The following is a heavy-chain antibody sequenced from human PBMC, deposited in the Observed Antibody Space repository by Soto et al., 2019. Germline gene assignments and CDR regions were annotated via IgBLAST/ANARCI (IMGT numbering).Heavy chain of an antibody. CDR2: IYYSGST. Sequence: SETLSLTCTVSGGSISSSGYYWGWSRQPPGKGLEWIGSIYYSGSTYYNPSLKSRLTISEDRSKNQLTLKLKSVTAADTAVYYCTRHYSGYDLGGYWGQGTLVTVSS. V-gene: IGHV4-39*01. J-gene: IGHJ4*02. D-gene: IGHD5-12*01. CDR3: TRHYSGYDLGGY. CDR1: GGSISSSGYY.